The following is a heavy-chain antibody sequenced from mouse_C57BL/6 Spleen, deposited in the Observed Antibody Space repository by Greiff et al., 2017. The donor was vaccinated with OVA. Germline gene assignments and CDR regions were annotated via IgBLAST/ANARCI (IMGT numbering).Heavy chain of an antibody. V-gene: IGHV1-72*01. Sequence: QVQLQQPGAELVKPGASVKLSCKASGYTFTSYWMHWVKQRPGQGLEWIGRIDPNSGGTKYNEKFKSKATLTVDKPSSTAYMQLSSLTSEDSAVYYCARKYYGSESSYWYFDVWGTGTTVTVSS. CDR3: ARKYYGSESSYWYFDV. CDR1: GYTFTSYW. J-gene: IGHJ1*03. CDR2: IDPNSGGT. D-gene: IGHD1-1*01.